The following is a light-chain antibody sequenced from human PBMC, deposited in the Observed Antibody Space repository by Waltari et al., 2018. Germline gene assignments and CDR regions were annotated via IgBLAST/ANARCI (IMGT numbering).Light chain of an antibody. J-gene: IGKJ4*01. CDR1: ESVRSY. CDR2: DAS. V-gene: IGKV3-11*01. Sequence: EIVLTQSPATLSLSPGEGATLSCRASESVRSYLAWYQQKPGQAPRLLIYDASNRAFGTPDRFSGSGSGTDFSLSISSLEPEDFAVYYCQQRHNWPLTFGGGTKVEIK. CDR3: QQRHNWPLT.